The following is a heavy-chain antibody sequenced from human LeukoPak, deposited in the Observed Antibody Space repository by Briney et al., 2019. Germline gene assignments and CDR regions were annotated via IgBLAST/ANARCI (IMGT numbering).Heavy chain of an antibody. V-gene: IGHV3-30-3*01. CDR2: ISYDVSNK. D-gene: IGHD5-12*01. CDR1: GFTFSSYA. CDR3: ARDPHSGYDFLRYYYGMDV. J-gene: IGHJ6*02. Sequence: PGRSLRLSCAASGFTFSSYAMHWVRQAPGKGVEWVAVISYDVSNKYYADSVKGRFTISRDNSKNTLYLQMNRLRAEDTAVYYCARDPHSGYDFLRYYYGMDVWGQGTTVTVSS.